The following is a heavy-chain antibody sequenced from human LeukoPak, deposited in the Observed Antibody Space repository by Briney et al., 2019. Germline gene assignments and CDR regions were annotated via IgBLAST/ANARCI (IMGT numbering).Heavy chain of an antibody. J-gene: IGHJ4*02. CDR3: ARDLAYSRLDY. V-gene: IGHV3-48*01. CDR2: ISSTSNTI. Sequence: GGSLRLSCAASGFTFSSYSMNWVRQAPGKGLEWVSYISSTSNTIYYADSVKGRFSISRDSAKNSLYLQMNSLRAEDTAVYYCARDLAYSRLDYWGQGMLVTVSS. D-gene: IGHD5-18*01. CDR1: GFTFSSYS.